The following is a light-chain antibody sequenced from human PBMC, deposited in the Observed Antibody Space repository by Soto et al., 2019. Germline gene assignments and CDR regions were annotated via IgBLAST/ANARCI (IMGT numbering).Light chain of an antibody. CDR3: SSYTVSTPVV. J-gene: IGLJ3*02. V-gene: IGLV2-14*01. CDR2: EVS. CDR1: SSDVGGYNY. Sequence: QSALTQPASVSGSPGQSITISCTGTSSDVGGYNYVSWYQQHPGKAPKLMIYEVSNRPSGVSNRFSGSKSGNTASLTISGLQAEDDADYYCSSYTVSTPVVFGGGTKLTVL.